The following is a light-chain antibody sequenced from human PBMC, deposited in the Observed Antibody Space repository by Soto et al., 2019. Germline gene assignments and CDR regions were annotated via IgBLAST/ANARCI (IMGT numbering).Light chain of an antibody. Sequence: DIQMTQSPSSLSASVGDRVTITCRASQSISSYLNWYQKKPGKAPKLLFFVASILQSGFPSSFCGSGSGTDFLFTFSSLQPEDFATYYCQQSYSTSETFGKGTKV. V-gene: IGKV1-39*01. CDR2: VAS. CDR1: QSISSY. J-gene: IGKJ1*01. CDR3: QQSYSTSET.